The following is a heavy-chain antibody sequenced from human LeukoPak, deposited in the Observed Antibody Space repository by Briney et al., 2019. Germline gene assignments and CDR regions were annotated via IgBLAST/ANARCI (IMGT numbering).Heavy chain of an antibody. D-gene: IGHD6-19*01. CDR3: VGLAVAGTSDYGMDV. CDR1: GGSFSGYY. Sequence: SETLSLTCAVYGGSFSGYYWSWIRQPPGKGLEWIGEINNSGSTNYNPSLKSRVTISVDTSKNQFSLKLSSVTAADTAVYYCVGLAVAGTSDYGMDVWGQGTTVTVSS. J-gene: IGHJ6*02. V-gene: IGHV4-34*01. CDR2: INNSGST.